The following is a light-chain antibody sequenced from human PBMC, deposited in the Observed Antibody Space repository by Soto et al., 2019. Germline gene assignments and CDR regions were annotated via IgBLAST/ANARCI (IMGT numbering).Light chain of an antibody. Sequence: DIQMTQSPSTLSASVGDIVTITCRASESISTWLAWYQQKPGKAPNLLIYAASTLESGVPSRFSATVSGTEFSLTITSLQPEDFATYYCQQLFDSPITFGQGTKVDIK. J-gene: IGKJ1*01. CDR2: AAS. CDR1: ESISTW. V-gene: IGKV1-5*01. CDR3: QQLFDSPIT.